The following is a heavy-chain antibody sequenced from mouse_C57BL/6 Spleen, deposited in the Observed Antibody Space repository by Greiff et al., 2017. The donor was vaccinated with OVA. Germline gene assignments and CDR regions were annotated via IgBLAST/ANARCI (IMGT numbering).Heavy chain of an antibody. V-gene: IGHV1-82*01. CDR3: ERWSRAQALFDY. CDR1: GYAFSSSW. J-gene: IGHJ2*01. CDR2: IYPADGDT. D-gene: IGHD3-2*02. Sequence: VQLQQSGPELVKPGASVKISCKASGYAFSSSWMNWVKQRPGKGLEWIGRIYPADGDTNYNRTFKGKATLTADKSSSTAYMQLISRTSEDYAVYFCERWSRAQALFDYWGKGTTLTVSS.